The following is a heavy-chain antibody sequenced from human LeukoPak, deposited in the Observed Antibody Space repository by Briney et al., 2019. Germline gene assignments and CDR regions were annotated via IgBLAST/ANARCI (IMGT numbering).Heavy chain of an antibody. CDR1: GFTFSSYA. Sequence: GGSLRPSCAASGFTFSSYAMSWVRQAPGKGLEWVSAISGSGGSTYYADSVKGRFTISRDNSKNTLYLQMNSLRAEDTAVYYCAKGELPNDYFDYWGQGTLVTVSS. D-gene: IGHD1-26*01. J-gene: IGHJ4*02. CDR2: ISGSGGST. CDR3: AKGELPNDYFDY. V-gene: IGHV3-23*01.